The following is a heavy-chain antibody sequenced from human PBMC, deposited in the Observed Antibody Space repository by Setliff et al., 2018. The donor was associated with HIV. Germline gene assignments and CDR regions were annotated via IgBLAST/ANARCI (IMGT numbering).Heavy chain of an antibody. CDR2: IYHSGSI. Sequence: SETLSLTCAVSGASISSGHYWSWVRQSPEKGLEWIGEIYHSGSINHNPSLRSRVIMSVDKSKNQFSLRLTSVTAADTAVYYCARGDSTWPTQLLDVWGKGTTVTVS. J-gene: IGHJ6*03. D-gene: IGHD6-13*01. CDR1: GASISSGHY. CDR3: ARGDSTWPTQLLDV. V-gene: IGHV4-4*02.